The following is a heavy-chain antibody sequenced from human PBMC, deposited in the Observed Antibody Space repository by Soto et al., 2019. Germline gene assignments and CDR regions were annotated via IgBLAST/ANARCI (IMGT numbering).Heavy chain of an antibody. J-gene: IGHJ6*02. Sequence: PGESLKISCKGSGHSFTSYWIGWVRQMPGKGLEWMGIIYPGDSDTRYSPSFQGQVTISADKSISTAYLQWSSLKASDTAMYYCARLGGANYYYYGMDVWGQGTTVTVSS. D-gene: IGHD1-26*01. CDR1: GHSFTSYW. V-gene: IGHV5-51*01. CDR3: ARLGGANYYYYGMDV. CDR2: IYPGDSDT.